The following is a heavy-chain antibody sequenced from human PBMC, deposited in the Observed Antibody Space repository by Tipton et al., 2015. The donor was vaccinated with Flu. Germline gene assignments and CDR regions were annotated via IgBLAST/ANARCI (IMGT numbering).Heavy chain of an antibody. CDR2: ISAYNGNT. CDR3: ARDGVLVVAADS. Sequence: QVQLVQSGAEVKKPGATVKVSCKASGYNFINYGVSWVRQAPGQGLEWMGWISAYNGNTNYAQKFQDRVTLTTDTSSTSAYLELRSRRSDDTAVYYCARDGVLVVAADSWGQGTLVTVSS. J-gene: IGHJ4*02. CDR1: GYNFINYG. V-gene: IGHV1-18*01. D-gene: IGHD2-15*01.